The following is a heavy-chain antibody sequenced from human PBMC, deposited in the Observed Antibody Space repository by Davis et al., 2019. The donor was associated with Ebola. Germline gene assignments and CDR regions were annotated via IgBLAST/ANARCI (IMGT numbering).Heavy chain of an antibody. CDR3: ARARGGSSQTTHYYYYGMDV. CDR2: IIPIFGTA. Sequence: AASVKVSCKASGGTFSSYAISWVRQAPGQGLEWMGGIIPIFGTANYAQKFQGRVTITADKSTSTAYMELSSLRSEDTAVYYCARARGGSSQTTHYYYYGMDVWGQGTTVTVSS. V-gene: IGHV1-69*06. J-gene: IGHJ6*02. CDR1: GGTFSSYA. D-gene: IGHD1/OR15-1a*01.